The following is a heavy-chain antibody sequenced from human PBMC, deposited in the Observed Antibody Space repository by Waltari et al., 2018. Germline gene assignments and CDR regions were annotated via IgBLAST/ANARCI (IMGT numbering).Heavy chain of an antibody. D-gene: IGHD1-20*01. CDR3: ARHNGNYYYAMDV. J-gene: IGHJ6*02. CDR1: GFTLSTYW. V-gene: IGHV3-7*01. CDR2: INQDGSDK. Sequence: EVQLVESGGGLVQPGGSLRLSCAASGFTLSTYWMTWVRQAPGKGLEWVANINQDGSDKNYVDSVKGRFTISRDNARNSLYLQMNSLRAEDTAVYYCARHNGNYYYAMDVRGQGTTVTVSS.